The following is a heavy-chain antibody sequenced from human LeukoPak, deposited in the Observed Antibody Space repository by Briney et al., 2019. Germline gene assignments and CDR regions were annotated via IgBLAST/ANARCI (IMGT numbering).Heavy chain of an antibody. CDR1: GFTFSNVW. Sequence: TGGSLRLSCEASGFTFSNVWMNWVRQAPGKGLEWIGRIKTKADGETTEYIAPVKGRFTISRDDSKNTVYLQMNSLKTEDTALYYCVTRVKSTGDYWGRGTLVTVSS. CDR2: IKTKADGETT. V-gene: IGHV3-15*01. D-gene: IGHD1-1*01. CDR3: VTRVKSTGDY. J-gene: IGHJ4*02.